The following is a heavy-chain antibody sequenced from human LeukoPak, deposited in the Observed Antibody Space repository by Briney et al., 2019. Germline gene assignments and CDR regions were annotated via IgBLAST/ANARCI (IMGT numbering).Heavy chain of an antibody. CDR3: ARDTGSGWYYFDY. J-gene: IGHJ4*02. CDR1: GFTVSSNY. Sequence: GGSLRLSCAASGFTVSSNYMSWVRQAPGKGLEWVSVIYSGGSTYYADSVKGRFTISGDNSKNTLYLQMNSLRAEDTAVYYCARDTGSGWYYFDYWGQGTLVTVSS. V-gene: IGHV3-53*01. CDR2: IYSGGST. D-gene: IGHD6-19*01.